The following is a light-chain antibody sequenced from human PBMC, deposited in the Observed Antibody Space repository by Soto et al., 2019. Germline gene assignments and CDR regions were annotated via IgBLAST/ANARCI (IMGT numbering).Light chain of an antibody. J-gene: IGKJ2*01. CDR3: QQYNSYPYT. CDR2: KAS. Sequence: DIQMTQSPSTLSASVGDRVTITCRASQSITNWLAWYQQKPGKAPKVLIYKASRLESGVPSRFSGSGSGTEFTLTISSLQPDDFATYYCQQYNSYPYTFGQGTKLEIK. CDR1: QSITNW. V-gene: IGKV1-5*03.